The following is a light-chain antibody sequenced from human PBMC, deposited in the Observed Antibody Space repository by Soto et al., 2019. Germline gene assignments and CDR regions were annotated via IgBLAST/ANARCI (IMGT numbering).Light chain of an antibody. CDR2: AAS. J-gene: IGKJ3*01. Sequence: DILMTQAPSSLSASVGDRVTITCRASQTIIRYLNWYQQKPGRAPNLLIYAASSLQSGVPSRFSGSGSGTEFTLTISSLQPEDFATYYCQQSYSTLFTFGPGTKVDIK. V-gene: IGKV1-39*01. CDR3: QQSYSTLFT. CDR1: QTIIRY.